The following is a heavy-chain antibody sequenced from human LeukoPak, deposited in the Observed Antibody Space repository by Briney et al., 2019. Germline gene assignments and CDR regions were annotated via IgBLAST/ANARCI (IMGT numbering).Heavy chain of an antibody. V-gene: IGHV3-23*01. D-gene: IGHD3-22*01. J-gene: IGHJ4*02. CDR1: GFTFSSYA. CDR2: ISGGGGST. CDR3: ARDPESPYYYDSSGYVDY. Sequence: GALRLSCAASGFTFSSYAMSWVRQAPGKGLEWVSAISGGGGSTYYADSVKGRFTISRDNSKNTLYLQMNSLRAEDTAVYYCARDPESPYYYDSSGYVDYWGQGTLVTVSS.